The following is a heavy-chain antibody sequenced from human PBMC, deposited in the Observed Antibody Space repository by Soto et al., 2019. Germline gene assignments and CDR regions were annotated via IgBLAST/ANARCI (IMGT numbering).Heavy chain of an antibody. J-gene: IGHJ3*02. Sequence: SVKVSCTASGGTFSSYTISWVRQAPGQGLEWMGRIIPILGIANYAQKFQGRVTITADKSTSTAYMELSSLRSEDTAVYYCARDIMAPAVAFGIWGQGTMVTVSS. CDR2: IIPILGIA. CDR1: GGTFSSYT. CDR3: ARDIMAPAVAFGI. V-gene: IGHV1-69*04. D-gene: IGHD5-12*01.